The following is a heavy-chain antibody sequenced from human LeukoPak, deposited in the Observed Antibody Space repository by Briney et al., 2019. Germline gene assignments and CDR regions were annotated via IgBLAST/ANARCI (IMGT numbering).Heavy chain of an antibody. D-gene: IGHD2-21*01. J-gene: IGHJ5*02. CDR3: ARAPQRSYQHNWFDP. Sequence: PSETLSLTCAVYGGSFSGYYWSWIRQPPGKGLEWIGETNHSGSTNYNPSPKSRVTISVDTSKNQFSLKLSSVTAADTAVYYCARAPQRSYQHNWFDPWGQGTLVTVSS. V-gene: IGHV4-34*01. CDR1: GGSFSGYY. CDR2: TNHSGST.